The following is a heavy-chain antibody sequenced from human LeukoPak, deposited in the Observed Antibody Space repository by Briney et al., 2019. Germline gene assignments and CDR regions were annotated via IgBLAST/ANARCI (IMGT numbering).Heavy chain of an antibody. CDR2: IYSGGST. CDR1: GFTVSSNY. V-gene: IGHV3-53*01. Sequence: GGSLRLSCAASGFTVSSNYMSWVRQAPGKGLEWVSVIYSGGSTYYADSVKGRFTISRDNSKNTLYLQMSSLRAEDTAVYYCARAGSSGWYADYWGQGTLVTVSS. D-gene: IGHD6-19*01. J-gene: IGHJ4*02. CDR3: ARAGSSGWYADY.